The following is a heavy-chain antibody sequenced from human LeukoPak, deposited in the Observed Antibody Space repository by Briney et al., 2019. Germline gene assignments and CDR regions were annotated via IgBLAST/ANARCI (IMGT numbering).Heavy chain of an antibody. CDR3: ASLSPYDSSGYYWDV. D-gene: IGHD3-22*01. Sequence: PGGSLRLSCAASGFTFSSYAMHWVRQAPGKGLEWGAVISYDGGNKYYADSVKGRFTISRDNSKNKLYMQMNRLRAEDTAVYYCASLSPYDSSGYYWDVWGKGTTVTVSS. CDR2: ISYDGGNK. V-gene: IGHV3-30*01. CDR1: GFTFSSYA. J-gene: IGHJ6*04.